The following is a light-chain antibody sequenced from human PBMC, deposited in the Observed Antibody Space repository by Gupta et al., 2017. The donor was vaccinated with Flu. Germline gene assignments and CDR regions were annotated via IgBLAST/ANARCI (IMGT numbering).Light chain of an antibody. Sequence: QSVLTQPPSASGTPGQRVTISCSGSSSNIGSNYVYWYQQHPGTAPKVLIWRNNQRPAGVPDRFSGSKSGTSASPAISGLRSEDEAEYYCAAWDDSLSGYVVFGGGTKLTVL. CDR1: SSNIGSNY. V-gene: IGLV1-47*01. CDR3: AAWDDSLSGYVV. J-gene: IGLJ2*01. CDR2: RNN.